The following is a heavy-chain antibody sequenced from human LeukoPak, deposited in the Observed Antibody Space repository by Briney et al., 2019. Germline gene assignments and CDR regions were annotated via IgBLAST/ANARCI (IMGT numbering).Heavy chain of an antibody. CDR1: GFTFSSYG. D-gene: IGHD6-13*01. J-gene: IGHJ4*02. CDR3: AKDHSIAALYY. CDR2: IRYDGSNK. Sequence: GGSLRLSCAASGFTFSSYGMHWVRQAPGKGLEWVAFIRYDGSNKYYADSVKGRFTISRDNSKNTLYLQTNSLRAEDTAVYYCAKDHSIAALYYWGQGTLVTVSS. V-gene: IGHV3-30*02.